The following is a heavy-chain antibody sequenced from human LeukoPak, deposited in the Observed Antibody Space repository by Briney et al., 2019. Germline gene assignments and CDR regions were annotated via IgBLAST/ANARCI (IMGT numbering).Heavy chain of an antibody. CDR1: GFTFSSYG. CDR3: AREAYSSGWYDY. V-gene: IGHV3-33*01. J-gene: IGHJ4*02. D-gene: IGHD6-19*01. Sequence: GGSLRLSCAASGFTFSSYGMHWVRQAPGKGLEWVAVIWYDGSNKYYADSVKGRFTISRDNSKNTLYLQMNSLRAEDTAVYYCAREAYSSGWYDYWGQGTLVTVSS. CDR2: IWYDGSNK.